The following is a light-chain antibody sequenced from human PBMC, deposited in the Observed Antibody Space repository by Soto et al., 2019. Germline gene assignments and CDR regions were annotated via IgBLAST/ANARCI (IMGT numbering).Light chain of an antibody. Sequence: QSALTQPPSVSGSPGQSVTISCTGTSSDLTTFNHVSWYQQPPGTAPKVILFEVSNRPSGVPARFSGSRSGNTASLIISGLQAEDEGDYYCSLGTNKYTRVFGGGTKLTVL. V-gene: IGLV2-18*01. CDR2: EVS. CDR1: SSDLTTFNH. J-gene: IGLJ3*02. CDR3: SLGTNKYTRV.